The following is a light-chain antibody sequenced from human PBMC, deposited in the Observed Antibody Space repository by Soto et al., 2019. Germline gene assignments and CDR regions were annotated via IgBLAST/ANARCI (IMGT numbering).Light chain of an antibody. V-gene: IGKV1-33*01. CDR3: QQYDNIPLT. J-gene: IGKJ4*01. Sequence: DIQMTQSPSSLSASVGDRITITCQGSQDISKYLNWYQHKPGKAPKLLIYDASNFDTGVPSRFSESGSRTEFTFPITSLQPEDIATYYCQQYDNIPLTVGGGTKVDSK. CDR1: QDISKY. CDR2: DAS.